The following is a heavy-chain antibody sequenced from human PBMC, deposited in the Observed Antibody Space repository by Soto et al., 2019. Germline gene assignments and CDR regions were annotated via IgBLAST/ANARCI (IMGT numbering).Heavy chain of an antibody. CDR2: ISGSGGST. Sequence: GGSLRLSCAASGFTFSSYAMSWVRQAPGKGLEWVSAISGSGGSTYYADSVKGRFTISRDNSKNTLYLQMNSLRAEDTAVYYCASKRYFDWSYAELFDYWGQGTLVTVSS. CDR1: GFTFSSYA. D-gene: IGHD3-9*01. V-gene: IGHV3-23*01. CDR3: ASKRYFDWSYAELFDY. J-gene: IGHJ4*02.